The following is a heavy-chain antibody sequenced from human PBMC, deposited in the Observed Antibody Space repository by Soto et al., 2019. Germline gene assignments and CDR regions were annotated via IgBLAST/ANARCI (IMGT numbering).Heavy chain of an antibody. J-gene: IGHJ4*02. D-gene: IGHD2-8*01. V-gene: IGHV1-3*01. Sequence: QVQFVQSGAEVKKPGASVRVSCKASGYTLTNYAIDWVRQAAGQRLEWLGWIDPGSGKATYSQRVQGRIIISRDNFASTFYMDLSSLTSEDTAVYFCTRDLNGGNPFDYWGQGALVTVSS. CDR1: GYTLTNYA. CDR3: TRDLNGGNPFDY. CDR2: IDPGSGKA.